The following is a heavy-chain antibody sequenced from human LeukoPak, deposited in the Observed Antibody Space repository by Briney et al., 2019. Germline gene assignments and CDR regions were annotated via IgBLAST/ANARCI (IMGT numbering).Heavy chain of an antibody. V-gene: IGHV3-53*01. D-gene: IGHD3/OR15-3a*01. CDR1: GFSVSAND. CDR2: IDGGSST. CDR3: ARDKDWGYDY. Sequence: GGSVRLSCAASGFSVSANDMSWARRAPGKGLEWVSAIDGGSSTYYADSVKGRFTISRDDSENTLYLQMNSLRVEDTAVYYCARDKDWGYDYWGQGTLVSVSS. J-gene: IGHJ4*02.